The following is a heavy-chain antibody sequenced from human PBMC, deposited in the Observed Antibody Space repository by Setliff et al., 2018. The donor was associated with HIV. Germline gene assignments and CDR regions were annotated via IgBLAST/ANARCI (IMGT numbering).Heavy chain of an antibody. Sequence: GSLRLSCAASGFTFSSSAMSWVRQAPGKGLEWVASINQDESETYYVDSVKGRFTISRDNAKNSLYLQMNSLRAEDTAVYYCAKTLPTLYPPHDYYFAMDVWGQGTTVTVSS. D-gene: IGHD2-15*01. V-gene: IGHV3-7*03. CDR3: AKTLPTLYPPHDYYFAMDV. J-gene: IGHJ6*02. CDR2: INQDESET. CDR1: GFTFSSSA.